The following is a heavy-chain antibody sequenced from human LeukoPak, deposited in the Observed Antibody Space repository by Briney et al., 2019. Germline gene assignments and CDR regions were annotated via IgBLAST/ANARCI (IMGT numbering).Heavy chain of an antibody. J-gene: IGHJ4*02. CDR2: IYQSGSVSS. CDR1: GGSIISSNYY. D-gene: IGHD3-3*01. CDR3: ASTLRFLPYRRFDY. Sequence: ASETLSLTCSVSGGSIISSNYYWGWVRQPPGKGLEWIGSIYQSGSVSSYYNPSLKSRVTIFGDTSKNQFFLRLSSVTAADTAVYYCASTLRFLPYRRFDYWGQGTLVTVPS. V-gene: IGHV4-39*01.